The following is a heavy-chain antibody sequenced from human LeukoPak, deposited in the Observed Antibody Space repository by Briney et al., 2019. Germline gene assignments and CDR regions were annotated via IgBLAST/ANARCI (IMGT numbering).Heavy chain of an antibody. Sequence: GGSLRLSCAASGFTVSSNYMSWVRQAPGKGLEWVSVISRSGGSTYYADSVKGRFTISRDNSKTTLYLQMNSLRAEDTALYYCAKSPTAYDYYDYWGQGTLVTVSS. CDR1: GFTVSSNY. D-gene: IGHD5-12*01. V-gene: IGHV3-23*01. CDR2: ISRSGGST. J-gene: IGHJ4*02. CDR3: AKSPTAYDYYDY.